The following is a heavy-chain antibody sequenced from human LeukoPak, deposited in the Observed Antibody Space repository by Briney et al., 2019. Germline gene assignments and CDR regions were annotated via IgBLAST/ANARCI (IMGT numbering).Heavy chain of an antibody. CDR3: ARGRGYYYDSSGYWRAFVAFDI. Sequence: PSETLSLTCTVSGGSISSSSYYWSWIRQPPGKGLEWIGYIYYSGSTNYNPSLKSRVTISVDTSKNQFSLKLSSVTAADTAVYYCARGRGYYYDSSGYWRAFVAFDIWGQGTMVTVSS. D-gene: IGHD3-22*01. CDR2: IYYSGST. CDR1: GGSISSSSYY. J-gene: IGHJ3*02. V-gene: IGHV4-61*01.